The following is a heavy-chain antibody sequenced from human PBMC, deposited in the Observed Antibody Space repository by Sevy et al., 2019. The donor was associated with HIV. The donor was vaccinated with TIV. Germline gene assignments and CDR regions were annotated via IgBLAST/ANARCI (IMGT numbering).Heavy chain of an antibody. CDR2: ISYDGSNK. CDR1: GFTFSSYA. D-gene: IGHD6-13*01. Sequence: GGSLRLSCAASGFTFSSYAMHWVRQAPDKGLEWVAVISYDGSNKYYADSVKGRFTISRDNSKNTLYLQMNSLRAEDTAVYYCARVTSTAGYWGQGTLVTVSS. CDR3: ARVTSTAGY. J-gene: IGHJ4*02. V-gene: IGHV3-30-3*01.